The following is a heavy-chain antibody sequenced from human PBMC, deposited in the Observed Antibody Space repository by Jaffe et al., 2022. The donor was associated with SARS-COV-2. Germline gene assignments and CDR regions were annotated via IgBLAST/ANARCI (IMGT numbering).Heavy chain of an antibody. V-gene: IGHV5-51*01. CDR2: IYPGDSDT. Sequence: EVQLVQSGAEVKKPGESLKISCKGSGYSFTSYWIGWVRQMPGKGLEWMGIIYPGDSDTRYSPSFQGQVTISADKSISTAYLQWSSLKASDTAMYYCARAGDYDILTGISYYFDYWGQGTLVTVSS. J-gene: IGHJ4*02. CDR3: ARAGDYDILTGISYYFDY. D-gene: IGHD3-9*01. CDR1: GYSFTSYW.